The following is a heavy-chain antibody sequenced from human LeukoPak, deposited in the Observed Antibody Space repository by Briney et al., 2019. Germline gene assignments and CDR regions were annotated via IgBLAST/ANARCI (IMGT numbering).Heavy chain of an antibody. CDR2: ISGSGGST. Sequence: PGGSLRLSCAASGFTFSSYSMNWVRQAPGKGLEWVSAISGSGGSTYYADSVKGRFTISRDNSKNTLYLQMNSLRAEDTAVYYCAKVGFGELLEAFDYWGQGTLVTVSS. CDR1: GFTFSSYS. CDR3: AKVGFGELLEAFDY. J-gene: IGHJ4*02. V-gene: IGHV3-23*01. D-gene: IGHD3-10*01.